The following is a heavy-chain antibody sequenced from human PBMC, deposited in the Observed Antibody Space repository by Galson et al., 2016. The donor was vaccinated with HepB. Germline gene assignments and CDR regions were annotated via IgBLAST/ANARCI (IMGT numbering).Heavy chain of an antibody. CDR2: INPSGGTT. CDR3: AREESHPRRRFDY. CDR1: GYTFTSYY. V-gene: IGHV1-46*01. Sequence: SVKVSCKASGYTFTSYYTHWVRQAPGQGLEWMGIINPSGGTTSFAQKFKGRVAMTRDTSTRTVYMELSSLTSEHTAVYYCAREESHPRRRFDYWGQGTLVTVSS. J-gene: IGHJ4*02.